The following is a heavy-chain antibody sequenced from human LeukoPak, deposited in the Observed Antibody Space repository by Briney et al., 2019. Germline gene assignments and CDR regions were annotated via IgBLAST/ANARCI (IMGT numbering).Heavy chain of an antibody. V-gene: IGHV3-30*18. J-gene: IGHJ3*02. CDR3: AKGVSSSWSNDAFDI. Sequence: GRSLRLSCVASGFTFSNYGMHWVRQAPGKGLEWVAVISYAGSNKYYADSVEGRFTISRDNSKSTLYLQMNSLRTEDTAVYCCAKGVSSSWSNDAFDIWGQGTMVTVSS. D-gene: IGHD6-13*01. CDR1: GFTFSNYG. CDR2: ISYAGSNK.